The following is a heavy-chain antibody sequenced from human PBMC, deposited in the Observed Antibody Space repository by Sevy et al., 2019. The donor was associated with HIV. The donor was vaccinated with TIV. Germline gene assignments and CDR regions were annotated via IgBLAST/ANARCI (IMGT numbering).Heavy chain of an antibody. Sequence: SETLSLTCTVSGGSISSSSYYWGWIRQPPGKGLEWIGSIYYSGSTYYNPSLKSRVTISVDTSKNQFSLKLSSVTAADTAVYYCARPYYYDSSGYDIDAFDIWGQGTMVTVSS. J-gene: IGHJ3*02. CDR2: IYYSGST. V-gene: IGHV4-39*01. D-gene: IGHD3-22*01. CDR3: ARPYYYDSSGYDIDAFDI. CDR1: GGSISSSSYY.